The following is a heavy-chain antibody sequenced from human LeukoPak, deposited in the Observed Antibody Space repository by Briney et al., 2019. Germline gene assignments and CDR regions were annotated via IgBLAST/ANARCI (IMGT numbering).Heavy chain of an antibody. CDR3: ARDCSGGSCYFYGMDV. J-gene: IGHJ6*02. Sequence: PSETLSLTCTVSGGSISSYYWSWIGQPPGKGLEWIGYIYYSGSTNYNPSLKSRVTISVDTSKNQFSLKLSSVTAADTAVYYCARDCSGGSCYFYGMDVWGQGTTVTVSS. CDR1: GGSISSYY. D-gene: IGHD2-15*01. CDR2: IYYSGST. V-gene: IGHV4-59*12.